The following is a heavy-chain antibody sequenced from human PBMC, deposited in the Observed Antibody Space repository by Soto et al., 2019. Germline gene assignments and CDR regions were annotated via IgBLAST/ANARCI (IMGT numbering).Heavy chain of an antibody. Sequence: SETLSLTCTVSGGSISSGGYYWSWIRQHPGKGLAWIGYIYYSGSTYYNPSLKSRVTISVDTSKNQFSLKLSSVTAADTAVYYCARDRVVPAAAFFSQTYYYYYGMDVWGQGTTVTVSS. J-gene: IGHJ6*02. V-gene: IGHV4-31*03. D-gene: IGHD2-2*01. CDR2: IYYSGST. CDR3: ARDRVVPAAAFFSQTYYYYYGMDV. CDR1: GGSISSGGYY.